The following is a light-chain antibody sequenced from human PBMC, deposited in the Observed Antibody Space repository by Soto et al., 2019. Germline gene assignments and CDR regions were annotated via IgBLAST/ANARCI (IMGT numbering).Light chain of an antibody. Sequence: QSVLTQPPSASGTPGQRVTISCSGSSSNIGSNYVYWYQQLPGTAPNLLIYRNNQRPSGVPDRFSGSKSDTSASLAISGLRSEDEADYYCAAWDDSLSGFYVFGSGTKLTVL. CDR1: SSNIGSNY. CDR2: RNN. CDR3: AAWDDSLSGFYV. J-gene: IGLJ1*01. V-gene: IGLV1-47*01.